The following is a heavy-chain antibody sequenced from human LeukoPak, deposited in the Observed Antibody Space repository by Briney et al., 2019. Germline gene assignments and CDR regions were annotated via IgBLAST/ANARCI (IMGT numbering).Heavy chain of an antibody. Sequence: ASVKVSCKASGYTFTGYYMHWVRQAPGQGLEWMGRINPNSGGTNYAQKFQGRVTMTRDTSISTAYMELSRLRSDVTAVYYCAREGDDILTVYYYMDVWGKGTTVTVSS. CDR2: INPNSGGT. CDR1: GYTFTGYY. D-gene: IGHD3-9*01. V-gene: IGHV1-2*06. CDR3: AREGDDILTVYYYMDV. J-gene: IGHJ6*03.